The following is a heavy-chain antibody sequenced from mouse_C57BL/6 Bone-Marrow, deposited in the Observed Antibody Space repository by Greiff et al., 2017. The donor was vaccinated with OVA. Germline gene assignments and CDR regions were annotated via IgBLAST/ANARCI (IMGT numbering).Heavy chain of an antibody. CDR2: IWSGGST. J-gene: IGHJ4*01. Sequence: VKLMESGPGLVQPSQSLSITCTVSGFSLTSYGVHWVRQSPGKGLEWLGVIWSGGSTDYNAAFISRLSISKDNSKSQVFFKMNSLQADDTAIYYCATPMVTTRLYAMDYWGQGTSVTVSS. V-gene: IGHV2-2*01. CDR3: ATPMVTTRLYAMDY. D-gene: IGHD2-2*01. CDR1: GFSLTSYG.